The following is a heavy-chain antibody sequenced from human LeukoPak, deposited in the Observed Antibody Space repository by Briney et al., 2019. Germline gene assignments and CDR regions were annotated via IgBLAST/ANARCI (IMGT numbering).Heavy chain of an antibody. Sequence: SETLSLTCTVSGGSISSSSYYWGWIRQPPGKGLEWIGSIYYSGSTYYNPSLKSRVTISVDTSKNQFSLKLGSVTAADTAVYYCARSSKLLKSFDYWGQGTLVTVSS. CDR3: ARSSKLLKSFDY. J-gene: IGHJ4*02. CDR1: GGSISSSSYY. V-gene: IGHV4-39*01. D-gene: IGHD3-10*01. CDR2: IYYSGST.